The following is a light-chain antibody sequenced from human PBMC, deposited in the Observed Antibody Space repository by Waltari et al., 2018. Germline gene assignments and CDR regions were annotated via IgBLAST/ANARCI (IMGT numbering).Light chain of an antibody. V-gene: IGLV2-14*03. CDR3: NSYTGSSSWV. J-gene: IGLJ3*02. CDR1: PRELGSLTY. Sequence: QSALTQPASVSWPPGQSVTTRCYRTPRELGSLTYVPWYQHHPGKAPKLIVYDVSERPSGVSDRFSGSKSGNTASLSISGLQAEDEAVYYCNSYTGSSSWVFGGGTKVTVL. CDR2: DVS.